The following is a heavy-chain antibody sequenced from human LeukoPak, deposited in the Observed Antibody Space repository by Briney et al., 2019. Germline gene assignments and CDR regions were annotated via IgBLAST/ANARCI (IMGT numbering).Heavy chain of an antibody. V-gene: IGHV7-4-1*02. CDR1: GYTFNRYG. Sequence: ASVKVSCKASGYTFNRYGMNWVRQAPGHGLEWMGWINTNTGNPTYAQGFTGRFVFSLDTSVSTAYLQINSLKAEDTAVYYCARVESHGSLGVWGKGTTVTVSS. CDR2: INTNTGNP. J-gene: IGHJ6*04. D-gene: IGHD1-1*01. CDR3: ARVESHGSLGV.